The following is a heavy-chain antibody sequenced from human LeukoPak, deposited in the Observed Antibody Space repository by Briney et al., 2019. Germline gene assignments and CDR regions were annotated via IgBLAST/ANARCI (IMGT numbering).Heavy chain of an antibody. Sequence: SETLSLTCTVSGGSIRSSYYYWGWIRQPPGKGLEWIGSIYDSGSTYYNPSLKSRVTISVDTSKNQFSLKLNSVTAADTAVYYCARGGWSLDYWGQGTLVTVSS. CDR1: GGSIRSSYYY. D-gene: IGHD6-19*01. J-gene: IGHJ4*02. V-gene: IGHV4-39*01. CDR3: ARGGWSLDY. CDR2: IYDSGST.